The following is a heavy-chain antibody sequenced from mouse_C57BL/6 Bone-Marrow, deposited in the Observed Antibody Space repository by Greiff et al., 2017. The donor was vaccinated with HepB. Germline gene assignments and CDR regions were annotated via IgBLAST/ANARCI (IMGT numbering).Heavy chain of an antibody. CDR1: GFSLTSYG. CDR2: IWRGGST. V-gene: IGHV2-5*01. J-gene: IGHJ4*01. Sequence: VKLVESGPGLVQPSQRLSITCTVSGFSLTSYGVHWVRQSPGKGLEWLGVIWRGGSTDYNAAFMSRLSITKDNSKSQVFFKMNSLQADDAAIYYGAKEGRTYAMDYWGQGTSVTVSS. D-gene: IGHD3-3*01. CDR3: AKEGRTYAMDY.